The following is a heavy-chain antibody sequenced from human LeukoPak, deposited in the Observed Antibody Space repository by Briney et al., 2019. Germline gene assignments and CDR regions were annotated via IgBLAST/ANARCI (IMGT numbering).Heavy chain of an antibody. CDR3: AREDYYGTNFDY. CDR2: IYTSGST. Sequence: SETLSLTCTVSGGSISNYYWTWIRQPAGKGLEWIGRIYTSGSTNYNPSLKSRVTMSVDTSKNQFSLKLSSVTAADTAVYYCAREDYYGTNFDYWGQGTLVTVSS. V-gene: IGHV4-4*07. D-gene: IGHD3-10*01. CDR1: GGSISNYY. J-gene: IGHJ4*02.